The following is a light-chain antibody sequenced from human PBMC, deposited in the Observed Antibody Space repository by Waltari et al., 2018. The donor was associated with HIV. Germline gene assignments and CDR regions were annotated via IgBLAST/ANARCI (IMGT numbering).Light chain of an antibody. J-gene: IGLJ2*01. CDR1: SSNIGTNS. CDR3: AAWDDSLKVV. CDR2: SDD. V-gene: IGLV1-44*01. Sequence: QTVLTQPPSASGTPGQRVTISCSGSSSNIGTNSVNWYQKFPGKAPKLIIFSDDRRPSGVPGRFSGSKSDTSASLAISGLQSEDEAEYYCAAWDDSLKVVF.